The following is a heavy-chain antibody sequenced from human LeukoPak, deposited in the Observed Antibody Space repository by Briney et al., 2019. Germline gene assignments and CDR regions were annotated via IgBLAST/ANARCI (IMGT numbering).Heavy chain of an antibody. CDR2: IIPIFGTA. V-gene: IGHV1-69*05. D-gene: IGHD3-22*01. Sequence: SVKVSCKASGGTFSSYAISWVRRAPGQELEWMGRIIPIFGTANYAQKFQGRVTITTDESTSTAYMELSSLRSEDTAVYYCARANYDSSGYYYWWGQGTLVTVSS. CDR3: ARANYDSSGYYYW. CDR1: GGTFSSYA. J-gene: IGHJ4*02.